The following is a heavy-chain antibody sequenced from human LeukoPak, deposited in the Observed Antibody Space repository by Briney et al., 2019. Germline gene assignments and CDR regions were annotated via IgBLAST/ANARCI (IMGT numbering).Heavy chain of an antibody. V-gene: IGHV3-23*01. CDR3: AKDSKAVAWDAFDI. CDR2: ISGSSGST. CDR1: GLTFSTYA. J-gene: IGHJ3*02. Sequence: GGSLRLSCAASGLTFSTYAMNWVRQAPGKGLDWVSAISGSSGSTYYADSVKGRFTISRDNSKNTLYLQMNSLRAEDTAVYYCAKDSKAVAWDAFDIWGQGTMVTVSS. D-gene: IGHD6-19*01.